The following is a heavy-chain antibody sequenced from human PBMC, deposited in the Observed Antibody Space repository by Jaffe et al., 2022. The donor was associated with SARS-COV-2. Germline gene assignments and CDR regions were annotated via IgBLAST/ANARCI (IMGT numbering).Heavy chain of an antibody. J-gene: IGHJ2*01. Sequence: QVQLQESGPGLVKPSETLSLTCTVSGGSISSYYWSWIRQPPGKGLEWIGYIYYSGSTNYNPSLKSRVTISVDTSKNQFSLKLSSVTAADTAVYYCARQVTANWDWYFDLWGRGTLVTVSS. V-gene: IGHV4-59*08. D-gene: IGHD7-27*01. CDR1: GGSISSYY. CDR2: IYYSGST. CDR3: ARQVTANWDWYFDL.